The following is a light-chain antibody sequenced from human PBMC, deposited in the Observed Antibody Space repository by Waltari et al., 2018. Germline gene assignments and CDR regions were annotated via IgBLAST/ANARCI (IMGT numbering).Light chain of an antibody. V-gene: IGKV3-15*01. Sequence: ETVIIQSPVTLSVSPGERATLSCRASQSVRNNLAWYQQKPGQAPRLLIYGASTRATGIPARFSGTGSGTEFTLTISSLQSEDFAVYYCQQYNDWPPYTFGQGTKLEI. CDR2: GAS. CDR3: QQYNDWPPYT. J-gene: IGKJ2*01. CDR1: QSVRNN.